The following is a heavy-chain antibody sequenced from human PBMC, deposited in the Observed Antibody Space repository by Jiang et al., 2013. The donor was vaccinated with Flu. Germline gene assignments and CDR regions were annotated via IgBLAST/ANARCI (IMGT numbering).Heavy chain of an antibody. CDR3: ARVFXDLRWGSYRYDAFDI. CDR1: GYTFTSYD. J-gene: IGHJ3*02. V-gene: IGHV1-8*01. Sequence: SGAEVKKPGASVKVSCKASGYTFTSYDINWVRQATGQGLEWMGWMNPNSGNTGYAQKFQGRVTMTRNTSISTAYMELSSLRSEDTAVYYCARVFXDLRWGSYRYDAFDIWGQGTMVTVSS. CDR2: MNPNSGNT. D-gene: IGHD3-16*02.